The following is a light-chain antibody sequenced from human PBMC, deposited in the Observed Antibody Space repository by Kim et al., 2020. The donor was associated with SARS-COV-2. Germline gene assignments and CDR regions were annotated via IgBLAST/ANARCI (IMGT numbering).Light chain of an antibody. CDR2: AAS. V-gene: IGKV1-16*02. Sequence: SASVGYRVTITCRASQDMNSLLAWVRQKPGKAPQTLIYAASSLQSGIPSKFSGSGSRTDFTLTISSLQPEDFATYYCQQYDRYPHTFGQGTKLEI. CDR3: QQYDRYPHT. CDR1: QDMNSL. J-gene: IGKJ2*01.